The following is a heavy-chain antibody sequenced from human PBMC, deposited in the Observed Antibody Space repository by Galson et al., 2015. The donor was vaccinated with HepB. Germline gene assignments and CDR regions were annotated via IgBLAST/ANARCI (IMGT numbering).Heavy chain of an antibody. J-gene: IGHJ4*02. CDR2: IYTSGST. CDR1: GGAISIGRYY. D-gene: IGHD5-24*01. Sequence: SLSLTCTVSGGAISIGRYYWSWIRQPAGQGLAWIGRIYTSGSTNSNPSLKSRVTISVDTSKNQFSLKLSSVTAADTAVYYCARESVEMATMDGNLPDYWGQGTLVTVSS. V-gene: IGHV4-61*02. CDR3: ARESVEMATMDGNLPDY.